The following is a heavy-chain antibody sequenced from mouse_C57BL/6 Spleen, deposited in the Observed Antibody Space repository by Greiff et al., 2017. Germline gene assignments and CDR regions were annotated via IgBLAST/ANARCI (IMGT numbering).Heavy chain of an antibody. CDR1: GYTFTSYW. CDR3: ARSPLTGLSY. Sequence: QVQLQQPGAELVRPGSSVKLSCKASGYTFTSYWMDWVKQRPGQGLEWIGNIYPSDSETHYNQKFKDKATLTVDKSSSTAYMQLSSLTSEDSAVYYCARSPLTGLSYWGQGTTLTVSS. CDR2: IYPSDSET. V-gene: IGHV1-61*01. J-gene: IGHJ2*01. D-gene: IGHD6-1*01.